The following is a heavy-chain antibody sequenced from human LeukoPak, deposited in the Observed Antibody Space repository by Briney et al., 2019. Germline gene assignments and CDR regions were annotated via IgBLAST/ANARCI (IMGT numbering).Heavy chain of an antibody. CDR1: GFTFSSYS. CDR2: ISSSSSYI. V-gene: IGHV3-21*01. J-gene: IGHJ3*02. CDR3: ARDPGRDGYNSAFDI. Sequence: GGSLRLSCAASGFTFSSYSMNWVRQAPGKGLEWVSSISSSSSYIYYADSVKDRFTISRDNAKNSLYLQMNSLRAEDTAVYYCARDPGRDGYNSAFDIWGQGTMVTVSS. D-gene: IGHD5-24*01.